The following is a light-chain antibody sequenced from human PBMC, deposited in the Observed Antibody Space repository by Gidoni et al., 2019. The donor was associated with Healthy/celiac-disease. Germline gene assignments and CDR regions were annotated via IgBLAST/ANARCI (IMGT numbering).Light chain of an antibody. J-gene: IGKJ1*01. CDR2: GAS. V-gene: IGKV3-20*01. CDR3: QRYGSSPTWT. CDR1: QSVSSSY. Sequence: ELVLTQSPGTLSLSPGERATLSSRASQSVSSSYLAWCQQKPGQAPRLLIYGASSRATGIPDRFSGSGSGTDFTLTISRLEPEDFAVYYCQRYGSSPTWTFGQGTKVEIK.